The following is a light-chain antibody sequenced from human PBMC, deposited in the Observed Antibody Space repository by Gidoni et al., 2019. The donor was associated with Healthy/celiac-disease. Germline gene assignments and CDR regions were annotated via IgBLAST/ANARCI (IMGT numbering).Light chain of an antibody. CDR1: SSDVGGYNF. V-gene: IGLV2-14*03. CDR2: DVN. Sequence: QSALTQPASVSGSPGQSITISCTGTSSDVGGYNFVSWYQQHPGKAPKLMIYDVNNRPSGVSNRFSGSKSGNTASLTISGLQAEDVADYYCSSYTRSSNLVVFGGGTKLTVL. J-gene: IGLJ2*01. CDR3: SSYTRSSNLVV.